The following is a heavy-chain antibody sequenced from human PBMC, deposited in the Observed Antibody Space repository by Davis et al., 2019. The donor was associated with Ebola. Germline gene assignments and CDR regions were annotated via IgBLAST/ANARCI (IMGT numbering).Heavy chain of an antibody. CDR2: ISYDGSNK. CDR3: AKDPTTVTTSGV. V-gene: IGHV3-30*18. J-gene: IGHJ4*02. Sequence: GESLKISCAASGFIFSNYGMHWVRQAPGKGLEWVAVISYDGSNKYYADSVKGRFTISRDNSKNTLYLQMNSLRAEDTAVYYCAKDPTTVTTSGVWGQGTLVTVSS. D-gene: IGHD4-11*01. CDR1: GFIFSNYG.